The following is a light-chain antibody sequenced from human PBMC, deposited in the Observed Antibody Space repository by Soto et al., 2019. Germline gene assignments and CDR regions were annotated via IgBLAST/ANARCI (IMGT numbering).Light chain of an antibody. CDR1: QSVSSSY. CDR3: QQYRNSPYT. CDR2: ATS. Sequence: EIVLTQFPSTLSLSPGERVTLSCRASQSVSSSYLAWYQQKPGQAPRLLIYATSSRATGIPDRFSGSGSGTDFTLTISRLEPEDFAVYYCQQYRNSPYTFGQGTNLEIK. V-gene: IGKV3-20*01. J-gene: IGKJ2*01.